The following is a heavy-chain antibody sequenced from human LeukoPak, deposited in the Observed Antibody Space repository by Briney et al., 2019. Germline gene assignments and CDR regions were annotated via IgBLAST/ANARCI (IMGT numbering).Heavy chain of an antibody. V-gene: IGHV1-46*01. CDR1: ANTLINYY. D-gene: IGHD2-21*02. CDR2: INPSGDIT. J-gene: IGHJ1*01. CDR3: VRPPDCGGDCYKYLQQ. Sequence: ASVKVSCKASANTLINYYIHWVRQAPGQGLEWMGIINPSGDITNYAHKFQGRVTLTRDTSTSTVYMELSSLTSEDTAVYYRVRPPDCGGDCYKYLQQWGQGTLVIVSS.